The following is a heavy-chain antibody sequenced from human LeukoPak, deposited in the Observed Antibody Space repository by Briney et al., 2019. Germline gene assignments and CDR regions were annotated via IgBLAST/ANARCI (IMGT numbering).Heavy chain of an antibody. CDR1: GYTFSSYN. CDR3: ARDCWDYGSGSYCGIDY. J-gene: IGHJ4*02. Sequence: GGSLRLSCAASGYTFSSYNMHWVRQAPGKGLEWVSSITSSSNYIYYADSVKGRFTISRDNAKNSLYLQMNSLRAEDTTVYYCARDCWDYGSGSYCGIDYWGQGTLVTVSS. CDR2: ITSSSNYI. V-gene: IGHV3-21*03. D-gene: IGHD3-10*01.